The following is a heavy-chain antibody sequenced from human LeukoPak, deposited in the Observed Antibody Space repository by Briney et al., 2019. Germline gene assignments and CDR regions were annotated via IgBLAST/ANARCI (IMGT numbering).Heavy chain of an antibody. CDR2: ISSSGSTI. CDR1: GFTFSDYY. Sequence: GGSLRLSCAASGFTFSDYYMSWIRQAPGKGLEWVSYISSSGSTIYYADSVKGRFTISRDNAKNSLYLQMNSLRAEDTAVCYCAREGYYDSSGYHLDYWGQGTLVTVSS. V-gene: IGHV3-11*01. J-gene: IGHJ4*02. D-gene: IGHD3-22*01. CDR3: AREGYYDSSGYHLDY.